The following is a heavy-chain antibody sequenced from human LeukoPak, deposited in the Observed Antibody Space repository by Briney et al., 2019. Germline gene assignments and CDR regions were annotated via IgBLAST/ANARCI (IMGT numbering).Heavy chain of an antibody. J-gene: IGHJ4*02. Sequence: SETLSLTCTVSGGSISPYYWSWIRQPPGKGLEWIGYIYYSGSTNYNPSLKSRVTISVDTSKNQFSLRLRSVTAADTAVYYCARADYGGNSGFLGLFDSWGQGTLVTVSS. CDR2: IYYSGST. CDR1: GGSISPYY. CDR3: ARADYGGNSGFLGLFDS. V-gene: IGHV4-59*01. D-gene: IGHD4-23*01.